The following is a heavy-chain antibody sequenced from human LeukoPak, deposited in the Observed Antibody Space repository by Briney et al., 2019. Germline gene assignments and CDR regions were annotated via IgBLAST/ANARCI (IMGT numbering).Heavy chain of an antibody. CDR3: ARDPSLTTAMVSGLDY. CDR1: GYTFTSYY. CDR2: INPSGGST. V-gene: IGHV1-46*01. D-gene: IGHD5-18*01. Sequence: ASVKVSCKASGYTFTSYYMHWVRQAPGQGLEWMGIINPSGGSTSYAQRFQGRVTMTRDTSTSTVYMELSSLRSEDTAVYYCARDPSLTTAMVSGLDYWGQGTLVTVSS. J-gene: IGHJ4*02.